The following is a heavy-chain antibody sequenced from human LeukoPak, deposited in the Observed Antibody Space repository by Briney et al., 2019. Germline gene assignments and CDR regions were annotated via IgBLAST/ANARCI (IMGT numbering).Heavy chain of an antibody. J-gene: IGHJ5*02. V-gene: IGHV4-61*02. D-gene: IGHD6-6*01. CDR1: GGSISSGSYY. CDR2: IYTSGST. CDR3: ARGIAARLVVNWFDP. Sequence: SETLSLTCTVSGGSISSGSYYWSWIRQPAGKGLEWIGRIYTSGSTNYNPSLKSRLTISVDTSKNQFSLKLSSVTAAATAVYYCARGIAARLVVNWFDPWGQGTLVTVSS.